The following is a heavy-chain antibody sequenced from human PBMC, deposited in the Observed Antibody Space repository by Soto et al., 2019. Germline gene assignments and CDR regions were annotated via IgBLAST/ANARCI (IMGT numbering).Heavy chain of an antibody. J-gene: IGHJ2*01. CDR2: FSYSGSL. Sequence: LPQWGTGRLKPSETLSLNCSVYGGSSRAYHWSWLRQSPGEGLEWIGEFSYSGSLNYNPSLKGRVALSRDASMSHLSLTITSSTASDTAVYFCTGVPRYLSVARWGRGTLVTVS. V-gene: IGHV4-34*01. D-gene: IGHD1-20*01. CDR3: TGVPRYLSVAR. CDR1: GGSSRAYH.